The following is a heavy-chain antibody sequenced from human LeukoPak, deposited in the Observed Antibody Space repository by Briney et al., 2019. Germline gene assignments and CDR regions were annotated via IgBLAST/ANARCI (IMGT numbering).Heavy chain of an antibody. D-gene: IGHD6-19*01. V-gene: IGHV3-20*04. CDR3: AGDILRVYSSGWYDY. CDR2: INWNGGST. CDR1: GLTFDDYG. J-gene: IGHJ4*02. Sequence: GGSLRLSCAASGLTFDDYGMSWVRQAPGKGLEWVSGINWNGGSTGYADSVKGRFTISRDNAKNSLYLQMNSLRAEDTALYYCAGDILRVYSSGWYDYWGQGTLVTVSS.